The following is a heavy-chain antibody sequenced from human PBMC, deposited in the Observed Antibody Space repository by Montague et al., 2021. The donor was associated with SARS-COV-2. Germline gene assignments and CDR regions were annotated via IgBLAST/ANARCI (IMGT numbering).Heavy chain of an antibody. V-gene: IGHV4-39*07. CDR2: MDYSGST. CDR3: ARVGRQQLVRLSGMDV. D-gene: IGHD6-13*01. Sequence: SETLSPTCTVSGGSISSSSYDWGWIRGPPGKGLEWIGSMDYSGSTYYXPCLKSRVTISVDTSKNQFSLKLRSVTAADTAVYYCARVGRQQLVRLSGMDVWGQGTTVTVSS. J-gene: IGHJ6*02. CDR1: GGSISSSSYD.